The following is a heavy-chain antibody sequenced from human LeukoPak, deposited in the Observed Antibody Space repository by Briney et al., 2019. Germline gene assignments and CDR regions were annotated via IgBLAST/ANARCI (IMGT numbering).Heavy chain of an antibody. V-gene: IGHV3-20*04. CDR3: ARDHRYCSSTSCRSYYYYHMDV. D-gene: IGHD2-2*01. J-gene: IGHJ6*03. CDR1: GFTFDDYG. CDR2: INWNGGST. Sequence: GGSLRLSCAASGFTFDDYGMSWVRHAPGKGLEWVSGINWNGGSTGYADSVKGRFTISRDNAKNSLYLQMNSLRAEDTALYYCARDHRYCSSTSCRSYYYYHMDVWGKGTTVTVSS.